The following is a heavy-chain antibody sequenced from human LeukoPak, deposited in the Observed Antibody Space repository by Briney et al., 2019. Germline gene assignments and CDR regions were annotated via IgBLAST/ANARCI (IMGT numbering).Heavy chain of an antibody. CDR2: IIPIFGTA. CDR1: GGTFSSYA. V-gene: IGHV1-69*13. J-gene: IGHJ4*02. Sequence: SVKVSCKASGGTFSSYAISWVRQAPGQGLEWMGGIIPIFGTANYAQKFQGRVTITADESTSTAYMELSSLRSEDTAVYYCARYCSGGSCYDYWGQGTLVTVSS. CDR3: ARYCSGGSCYDY. D-gene: IGHD2-15*01.